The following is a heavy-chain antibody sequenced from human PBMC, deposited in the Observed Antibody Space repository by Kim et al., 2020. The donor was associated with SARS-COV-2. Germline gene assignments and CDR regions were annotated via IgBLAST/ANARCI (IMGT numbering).Heavy chain of an antibody. CDR3: ARDRRQWLVYYLLD. V-gene: IGHV1-69*13. CDR2: IIPIFGTA. CDR1: GGTFSSYA. D-gene: IGHD6-19*01. J-gene: IGHJ4*02. Sequence: SVKVSCKASGGTFSSYAISWVRQAPGQGLEWMGGIIPIFGTANYAQKFQGRVTITADESTSTAYMELSSLRSEDTAVYYCARDRRQWLVYYLLDWGQGTLVTVSS.